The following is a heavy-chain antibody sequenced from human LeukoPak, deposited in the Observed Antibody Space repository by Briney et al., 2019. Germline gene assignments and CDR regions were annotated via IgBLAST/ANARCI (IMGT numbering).Heavy chain of an antibody. J-gene: IGHJ6*02. D-gene: IGHD2-2*01. CDR3: AKDREDIVVVPAAMPGSGMDV. Sequence: GGSLRLSCAPSGFTFSNNVMHWVRQAPGKGLEWVAIIWYDGSNKYYADSLKGRFTISRDNSKNTLYLQMNSLRAEDTAVYYCAKDREDIVVVPAAMPGSGMDVWGQGTTVTVSS. CDR2: IWYDGSNK. CDR1: GFTFSNNV. V-gene: IGHV3-30*02.